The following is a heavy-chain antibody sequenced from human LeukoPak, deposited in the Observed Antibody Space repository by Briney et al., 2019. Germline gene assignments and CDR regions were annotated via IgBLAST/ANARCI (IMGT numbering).Heavy chain of an antibody. V-gene: IGHV4-39*07. CDR3: ARSEPYQSGSGTYAFNI. CDR2: IHYSGGP. J-gene: IGHJ3*02. CDR1: GGSISSSSFY. D-gene: IGHD3-10*01. Sequence: PSETLSLTCIVSGGSISSSSFYWGWIRQPPGKGLEWIGSIHYSGGPYNASLKSRVAISVDTSKNQFSLRLNSVTAADTAVYYCARSEPYQSGSGTYAFNIWGQGTMVTVSS.